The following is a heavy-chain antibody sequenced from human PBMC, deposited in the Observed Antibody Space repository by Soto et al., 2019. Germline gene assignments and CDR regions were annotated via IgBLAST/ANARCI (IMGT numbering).Heavy chain of an antibody. CDR3: ARFPYSSSPYNWFDP. Sequence: SEPLSLTCTVSGGSISSYYWSWIRQPPGKGLEWIGYIYYSGSTNYNPSLKSRVTISVDTSKNQFSLKLSSVTAADTAVYYCARFPYSSSPYNWFDPWGQGTLVTVSS. CDR1: GGSISSYY. CDR2: IYYSGST. D-gene: IGHD6-6*01. V-gene: IGHV4-59*08. J-gene: IGHJ5*02.